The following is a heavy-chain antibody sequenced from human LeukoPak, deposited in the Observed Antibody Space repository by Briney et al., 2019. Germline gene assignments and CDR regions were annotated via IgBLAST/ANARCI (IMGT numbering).Heavy chain of an antibody. CDR3: AREDTRRGSRGYFDY. Sequence: ASVKVSCKASGYTFSSYGISWVRQAPGQGLEWMGRISGDNGSTNYAQKLQGRVTMTTDTSTNTAYMELRSLRSDDSAIYYCAREDTRRGSRGYFDYWGQGTLVTVSS. CDR1: GYTFSSYG. V-gene: IGHV1-18*01. CDR2: ISGDNGST. J-gene: IGHJ4*02. D-gene: IGHD2-2*01.